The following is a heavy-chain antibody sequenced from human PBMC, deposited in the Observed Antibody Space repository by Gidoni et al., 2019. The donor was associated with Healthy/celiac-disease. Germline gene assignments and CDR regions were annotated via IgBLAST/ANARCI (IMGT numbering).Heavy chain of an antibody. D-gene: IGHD6-13*01. CDR1: GYSFTSSW. V-gene: IGHV5-51*01. Sequence: EVQLVQSGAEVKKPGGSLKISCKGSGYSFTSSWIGWVREMPGKGLEWMGIIYPGDSDTRYSPSFQGQVTISADKSISTAYLQWSSLKASDTAMYYCGRNPQAHSSSWYSGYYYMDVWGKGTTVTVSS. J-gene: IGHJ6*03. CDR3: GRNPQAHSSSWYSGYYYMDV. CDR2: IYPGDSDT.